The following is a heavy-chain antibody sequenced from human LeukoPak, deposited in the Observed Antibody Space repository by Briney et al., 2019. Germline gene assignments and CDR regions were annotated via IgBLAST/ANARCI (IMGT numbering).Heavy chain of an antibody. CDR2: IKQDGSEK. V-gene: IGHV3-7*01. J-gene: IGHJ4*02. CDR1: GFTFRNYG. CDR3: ARDFYSGYDPFDY. D-gene: IGHD5-12*01. Sequence: GGSLRLSCAASGFTFRNYGMHWVRQAPGKGLEWVANIKQDGSEKYYVDSVKGRFTISRDNAKNSLYLQMNSLRAEDTAVYYCARDFYSGYDPFDYWGQGTLVTVSS.